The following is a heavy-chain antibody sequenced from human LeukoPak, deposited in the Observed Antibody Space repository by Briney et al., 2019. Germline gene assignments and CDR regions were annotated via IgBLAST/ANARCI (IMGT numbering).Heavy chain of an antibody. CDR2: IVGSGDNT. J-gene: IGHJ2*01. Sequence: SGGSLRLSCAASGLTFSDYSMTWVRQTPGKGLEWVSGIVGSGDNTYYADSVKGLFSISRDNSKNTVYLQMNSLRAEDTAVYYCAKRRYYDSSGYLYWFFDLWGRGTLVTVSS. V-gene: IGHV3-23*01. D-gene: IGHD3-22*01. CDR1: GLTFSDYS. CDR3: AKRRYYDSSGYLYWFFDL.